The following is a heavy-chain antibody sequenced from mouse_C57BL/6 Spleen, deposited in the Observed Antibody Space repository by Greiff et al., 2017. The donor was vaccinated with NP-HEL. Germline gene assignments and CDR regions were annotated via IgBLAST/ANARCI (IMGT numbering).Heavy chain of an antibody. D-gene: IGHD6-2*01. CDR2: IRNKANGYTT. CDR3: ARYPSLGHFDY. V-gene: IGHV7-3*01. Sequence: EVQVVESGGGLVQPGGSLSLSCAASGFTFTDYYMSWVRQPPGKALEWLGFIRNKANGYTTEYSASVKGRFTISRDNSQSILYLQMNALRAEDSATYYCARYPSLGHFDYWGQGTTLTVSS. J-gene: IGHJ2*01. CDR1: GFTFTDYY.